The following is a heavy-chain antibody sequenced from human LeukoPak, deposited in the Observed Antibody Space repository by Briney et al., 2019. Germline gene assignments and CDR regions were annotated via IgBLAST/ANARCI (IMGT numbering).Heavy chain of an antibody. CDR3: AKDLIL. J-gene: IGHJ3*01. CDR2: IKEDGSEK. Sequence: GGSLRLSCAASGFSFSTYWMIWVRQAPGRGLQWVANIKEDGSEKYYVDSVKGRFTISRDNSKNTLYLQMFSLRSEDTAVYFCAKDLILWGQGTVVTVSS. V-gene: IGHV3-7*01. CDR1: GFSFSTYW.